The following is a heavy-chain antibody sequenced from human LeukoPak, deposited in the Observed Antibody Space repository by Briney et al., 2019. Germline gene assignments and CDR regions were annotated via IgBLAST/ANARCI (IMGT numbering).Heavy chain of an antibody. CDR3: AKDLQLIMLGYFDY. CDR2: ISGGGGNT. D-gene: IGHD2-8*01. V-gene: IGHV3-23*01. J-gene: IGHJ4*02. Sequence: QAGGSLRLSCAASGFTFSSYAMTWVRLAPGKGLEWVSGISGGGGNTYYADSVKGRFTISRDNSKNTLYLQMNTLRAEDTAVYYCAKDLQLIMLGYFDYWGQGTLVTVSS. CDR1: GFTFSSYA.